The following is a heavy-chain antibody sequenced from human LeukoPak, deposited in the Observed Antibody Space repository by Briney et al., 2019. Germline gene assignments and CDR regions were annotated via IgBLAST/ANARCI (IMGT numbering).Heavy chain of an antibody. V-gene: IGHV3-74*01. CDR1: GFTFSSYL. CDR3: AKDTRQLDAFDI. J-gene: IGHJ3*02. D-gene: IGHD6-13*01. CDR2: ITGDGSNT. Sequence: PGGSLRLSCAASGFTFSSYLMHWVRQAPGKGLVWVSRITGDGSNTLYADSVQGRFTISRDNSKNTLYLQMNSLRAEDTAVYYCAKDTRQLDAFDIWGQGTMVTVSS.